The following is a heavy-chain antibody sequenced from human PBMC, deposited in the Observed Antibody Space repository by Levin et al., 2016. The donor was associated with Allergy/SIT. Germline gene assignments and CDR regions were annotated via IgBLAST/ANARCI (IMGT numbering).Heavy chain of an antibody. J-gene: IGHJ4*02. Sequence: GSLRLSCTVSGGSISSYYWSWIRQPAGKGLEWIGRIYSSGITNYNPSLKSRVTMSVDTSKKHFSLKLSSVTAADTAVYYCARGKIAEAGHFDYWGQGTLVTVSS. CDR1: GGSISSYY. CDR3: ARGKIAEAGHFDY. D-gene: IGHD6-19*01. CDR2: IYSSGIT. V-gene: IGHV4-4*07.